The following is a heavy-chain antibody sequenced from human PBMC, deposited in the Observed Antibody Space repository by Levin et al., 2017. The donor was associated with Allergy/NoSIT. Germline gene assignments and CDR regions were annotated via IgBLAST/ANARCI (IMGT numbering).Heavy chain of an antibody. D-gene: IGHD5-12*01. CDR3: ARGGTTSGTRVGNGY. CDR2: INPNSGDT. J-gene: IGHJ4*02. CDR1: GYTFTVYY. V-gene: IGHV1-2*02. Sequence: ASVKVSCKASGYTFTVYYMHWVRQAPGQGLEWMGWINPNSGDTYYAQKLQGKVTMTRDTSISTVYMELSRLTSDDTAVYYCARGGTTSGTRVGNGYWGQGTLVTVSS.